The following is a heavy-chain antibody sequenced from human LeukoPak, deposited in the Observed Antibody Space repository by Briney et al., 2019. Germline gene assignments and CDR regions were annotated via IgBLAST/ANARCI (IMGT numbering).Heavy chain of an antibody. CDR2: IYYSGST. Sequence: SETLSLTCTVSGGSISSSSYYWGWIRQPPGKGLEWIGSIYYSGSTYYNPSLKSRVTISVDTSKNQFSLKLSSVTAADTAVYYCARDTGDPFVHPPMDVWGKGTTVTVSS. CDR1: GGSISSSSYY. J-gene: IGHJ6*03. CDR3: ARDTGDPFVHPPMDV. D-gene: IGHD3-10*01. V-gene: IGHV4-39*07.